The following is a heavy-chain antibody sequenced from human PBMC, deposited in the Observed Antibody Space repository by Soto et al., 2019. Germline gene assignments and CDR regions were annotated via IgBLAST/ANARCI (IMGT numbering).Heavy chain of an antibody. Sequence: ASVKVSCKASGYTFTSYYMHWVRQAPGQGLEWMGIINPSGGSTSYAQKFQGRVTMTRDTSTSTVYMELSSLRSEDTAVYYCARDPSIAAETPDGMDVWGQGTTVTVSS. CDR2: INPSGGST. CDR1: GYTFTSYY. CDR3: ARDPSIAAETPDGMDV. J-gene: IGHJ6*02. V-gene: IGHV1-46*01. D-gene: IGHD6-13*01.